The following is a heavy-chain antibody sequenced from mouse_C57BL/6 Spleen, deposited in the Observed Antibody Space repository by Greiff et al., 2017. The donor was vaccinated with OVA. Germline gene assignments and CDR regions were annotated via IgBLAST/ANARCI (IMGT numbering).Heavy chain of an antibody. CDR2: IYPRDGST. CDR3: ARTSYDGYCDYFDY. CDR1: GYTFTSYD. D-gene: IGHD2-3*01. Sequence: QVQLKESGPELVKPGASVKLSCKASGYTFTSYDINWVKQRPGQGLEWIGWIYPRDGSTKYNEKFKGKATLTVDTSSSTAYMELHRLTSEDSAVNCCARTSYDGYCDYFDYWGQGTTLTVSS. J-gene: IGHJ2*01. V-gene: IGHV1-85*01.